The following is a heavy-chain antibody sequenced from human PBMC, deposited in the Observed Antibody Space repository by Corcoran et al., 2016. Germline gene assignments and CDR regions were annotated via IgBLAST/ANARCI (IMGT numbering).Heavy chain of an antibody. Sequence: QVQLVESAGGVVQPGRSLRLSCAASGFTFSSYGMHWVRQAPGQGLAWVAVLWDDGSNKYYADSVKGRFTVARDDSKNTLYLQMNRLRAEDTAVYYCAREYSSSWEGAPVDGWGKGTLVTGSA. J-gene: IGHJ4*02. D-gene: IGHD6-13*01. CDR3: AREYSSSWEGAPVDG. CDR1: GFTFSSYG. CDR2: LWDDGSNK. V-gene: IGHV3-33*01.